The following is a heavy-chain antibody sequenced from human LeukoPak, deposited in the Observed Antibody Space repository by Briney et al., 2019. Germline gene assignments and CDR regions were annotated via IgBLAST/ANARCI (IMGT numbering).Heavy chain of an antibody. CDR2: IYYGGNT. CDR3: ARLTRRSGNYFDY. D-gene: IGHD1-1*01. Sequence: SETLSLTCAVSGDSVSSSNYYWSWIRQPPGKGLEWLGYIYYGGNTNSNPSLQSRVTISVDTSKSQFSLKLSSVTAADTAVYYCARLTRRSGNYFDYWGQGTLVTVSS. J-gene: IGHJ4*02. V-gene: IGHV4-61*01. CDR1: GDSVSSSNYY.